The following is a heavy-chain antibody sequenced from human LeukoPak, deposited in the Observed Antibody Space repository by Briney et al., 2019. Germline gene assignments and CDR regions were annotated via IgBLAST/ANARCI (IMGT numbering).Heavy chain of an antibody. D-gene: IGHD3-16*01. V-gene: IGHV3-23*01. CDR1: GFTFSCYD. J-gene: IGHJ4*02. CDR3: ASYANDY. Sequence: GGSLILSCAASGFTFSCYDMSWVRPAPGKGLEWVSGINTSGGSTYYAVSGQGQFTISRDNSKNTLYLRMKCLRAEDSGVYYCASYANDYWGQGTLLADCS. CDR2: INTSGGST.